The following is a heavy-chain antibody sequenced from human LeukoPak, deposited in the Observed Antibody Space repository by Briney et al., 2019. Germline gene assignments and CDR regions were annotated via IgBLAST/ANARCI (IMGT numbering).Heavy chain of an antibody. CDR3: ARWIAVAGTWYFDY. Sequence: ASAKVSCKASGYTFTSYGISWVRQAPVQGLEWMGWISAYNGNTNYAQKLQGRVTMTTDTSTSTAYMELRSLRSDDTAVYYRARWIAVAGTWYFDYWGQGTLVTVSS. J-gene: IGHJ4*02. D-gene: IGHD6-19*01. CDR1: GYTFTSYG. CDR2: ISAYNGNT. V-gene: IGHV1-18*01.